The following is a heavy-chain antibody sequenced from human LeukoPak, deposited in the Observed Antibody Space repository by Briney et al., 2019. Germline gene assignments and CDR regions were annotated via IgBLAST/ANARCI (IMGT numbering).Heavy chain of an antibody. CDR1: GGSISSSTYY. CDR2: IYYSGST. CDR3: ARHSRGPAAGPAFDY. Sequence: SETLSLTCTVSGGSISSSTYYWGWIRQPPGKGLEWIGSIYYSGSTYYNPSLKGRVMISVDTSKNQSSLSSVTAADTAVYYCARHSRGPAAGPAFDYWGQGTLVTVSS. J-gene: IGHJ4*02. D-gene: IGHD6-13*01. V-gene: IGHV4-39*01.